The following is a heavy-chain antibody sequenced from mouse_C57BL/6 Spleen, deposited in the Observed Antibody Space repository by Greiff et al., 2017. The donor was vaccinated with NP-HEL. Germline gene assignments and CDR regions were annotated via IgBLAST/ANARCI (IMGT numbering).Heavy chain of an antibody. Sequence: QVQLQQPGAELVKPGASVKLSCKASGYTFTSYWMQWVKQRPGQGLEWIGEIDPSDSYTNYNQKFKGKATLTVDTSSSTAYMQLSSLTYEDSAVYYCARFHYDAMDYWGQGTSVTVSS. CDR2: IDPSDSYT. V-gene: IGHV1-50*01. J-gene: IGHJ4*01. CDR3: ARFHYDAMDY. D-gene: IGHD1-1*02. CDR1: GYTFTSYW.